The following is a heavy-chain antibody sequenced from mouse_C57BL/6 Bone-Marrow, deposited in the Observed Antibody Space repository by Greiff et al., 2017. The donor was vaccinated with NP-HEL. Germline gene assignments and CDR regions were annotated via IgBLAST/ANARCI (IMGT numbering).Heavy chain of an antibody. CDR1: GFTFSSYT. CDR2: ISGGGGNT. CDR3: ARSSTMITTTWFAY. V-gene: IGHV5-9*01. J-gene: IGHJ3*01. Sequence: EVKLVESGGGLVKPGGSLKLSCAASGFTFSSYTMPWVRQTPEKRLEWVATISGGGGNTYYPDSVKGRFTISRDNAKNTLYLQMSSLRSEDTALYYCARSSTMITTTWFAYWGQGTLVTVSA. D-gene: IGHD2-4*01.